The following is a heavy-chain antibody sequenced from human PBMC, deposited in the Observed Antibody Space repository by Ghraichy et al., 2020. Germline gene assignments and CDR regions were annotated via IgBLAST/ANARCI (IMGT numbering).Heavy chain of an antibody. CDR2: IDHTGST. Sequence: SETLSLTCAVYGGSFSGYFWSWIRQPPGKGLEWIGDIDHTGSTNYNPSLRSRVSISLDRSKNQLSLKVTSVTAADTAVYFCARDNIALVTVSAASLFDSWGPGTPVPVSS. D-gene: IGHD2-2*01. CDR3: ARDNIALVTVSAASLFDS. CDR1: GGSFSGYF. V-gene: IGHV4-34*01. J-gene: IGHJ4*02.